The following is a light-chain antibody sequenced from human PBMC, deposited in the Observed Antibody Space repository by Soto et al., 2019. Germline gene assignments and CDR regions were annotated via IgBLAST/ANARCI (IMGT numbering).Light chain of an antibody. CDR1: SSDVGGFDY. CDR3: ASYASSTAVV. Sequence: QSVLTQPASVSGSPGQSITISCTGTSSDVGGFDYVSWYQQHPGEAPKLMISEVSNWPSGVSSRFSGSKSANTASLTISGLQAEDEAYYYCASYASSTAVVFGGGTQLTVL. V-gene: IGLV2-14*01. CDR2: EVS. J-gene: IGLJ2*01.